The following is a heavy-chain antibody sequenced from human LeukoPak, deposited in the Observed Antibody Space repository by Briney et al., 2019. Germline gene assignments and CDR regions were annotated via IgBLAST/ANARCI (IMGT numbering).Heavy chain of an antibody. CDR3: AKWGDYDVLTGYYVSDY. V-gene: IGHV3-23*01. CDR2: ITGSGGNT. Sequence: GASLRLSCAASGFTFSNYAMSWVRQAPGTGLEWVSAITGSGGNTYYADSVKGRFTISRDNSKNTVFLQMNSLRAEDTAVYYCAKWGDYDVLTGYYVSDYWGQGTLVTVSS. D-gene: IGHD3-9*01. J-gene: IGHJ4*02. CDR1: GFTFSNYA.